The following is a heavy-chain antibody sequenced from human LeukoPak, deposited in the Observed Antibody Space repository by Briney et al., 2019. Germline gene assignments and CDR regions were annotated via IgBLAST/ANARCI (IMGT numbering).Heavy chain of an antibody. V-gene: IGHV1-46*01. J-gene: IGHJ4*02. D-gene: IGHD4-17*01. CDR3: ARASRRLRTFDY. CDR1: GYTFTSYY. Sequence: ASVKVSCKASGYTFTSYYMHWVRQAPGQGLEWMGIINPSGGSTSYAQKFQGRVTMTRDTSTSTVYMELSGLRSEDTAVYYCARASRRLRTFDYWGQGTLVTVSS. CDR2: INPSGGST.